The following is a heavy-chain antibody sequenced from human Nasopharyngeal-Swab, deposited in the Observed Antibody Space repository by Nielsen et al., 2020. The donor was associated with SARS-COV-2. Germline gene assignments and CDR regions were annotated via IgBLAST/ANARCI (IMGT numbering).Heavy chain of an antibody. Sequence: GQAPGKGPEWIGYIYYSGSTSYNPSLKSRVTISVDTSKNQFSLKVRSVTAADTAVYYCARGSDYRAFDIWGQGTMVTVSS. CDR2: IYYSGST. CDR3: ARGSDYRAFDI. V-gene: IGHV4-59*01. J-gene: IGHJ3*02. D-gene: IGHD1-26*01.